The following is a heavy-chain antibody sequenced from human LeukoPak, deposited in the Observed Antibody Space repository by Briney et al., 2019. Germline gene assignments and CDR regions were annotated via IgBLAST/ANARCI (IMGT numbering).Heavy chain of an antibody. D-gene: IGHD6-19*01. CDR1: GGSIVDYY. CDR2: IYYSGST. Sequence: SETLSLTCTVSGGSIVDYYWSWIRQPPGKGLEWIGYIYYSGSTNYNPSLKSRVTISVDTSKNQFSLKLSSVTAADTAVYYCAREGIAVAGTTRYYYYGMDVWGQGTTVTVSS. CDR3: AREGIAVAGTTRYYYYGMDV. J-gene: IGHJ6*02. V-gene: IGHV4-59*12.